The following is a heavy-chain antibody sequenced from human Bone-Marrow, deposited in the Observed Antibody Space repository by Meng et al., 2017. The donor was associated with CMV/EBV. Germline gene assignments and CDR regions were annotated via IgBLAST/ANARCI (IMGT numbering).Heavy chain of an antibody. D-gene: IGHD3-22*01. V-gene: IGHV4-59*01. Sequence: SETLSLTCTVSGGSISSYYWSWIRQPPGKGLEWIGYIYYSGSTNYNPSLKSRVTISVDTSKNQFSLKLSSVTAADTAVYYCARETSSGYTNWFDPWGQGTLVTGSS. CDR2: IYYSGST. J-gene: IGHJ5*02. CDR3: ARETSSGYTNWFDP. CDR1: GGSISSYY.